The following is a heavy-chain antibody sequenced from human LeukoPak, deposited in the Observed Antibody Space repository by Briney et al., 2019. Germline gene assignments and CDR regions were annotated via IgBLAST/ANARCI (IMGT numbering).Heavy chain of an antibody. CDR1: GFTFSSYG. Sequence: GGSLRLSCAASGFTFSSYGMHWVRQAPGKGLEWVAFIRYDGSNKYYADSVKGRFTISRDNSKNTLYLQMNSLRAEDTAVYYCAKDRGTAAGAADYWGQGTLVTVSS. D-gene: IGHD6-13*01. J-gene: IGHJ4*02. CDR3: AKDRGTAAGAADY. V-gene: IGHV3-30*02. CDR2: IRYDGSNK.